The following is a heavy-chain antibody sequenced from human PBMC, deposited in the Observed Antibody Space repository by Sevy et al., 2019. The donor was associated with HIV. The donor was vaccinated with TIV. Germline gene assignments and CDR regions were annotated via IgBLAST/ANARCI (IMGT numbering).Heavy chain of an antibody. Sequence: GGSLRLSCAASGFTFSKYSMSWVRQPPGKGLEWVSTLSFGCGEINHADSVKGRFTIPRDNSKNSLYLQMNNLRVEDTAVYYCAREGCTKPHDYWGQGTLVTVSS. D-gene: IGHD2-8*01. CDR1: GFTFSKYS. V-gene: IGHV3-23*01. CDR2: LSFGCGEI. CDR3: AREGCTKPHDY. J-gene: IGHJ4*02.